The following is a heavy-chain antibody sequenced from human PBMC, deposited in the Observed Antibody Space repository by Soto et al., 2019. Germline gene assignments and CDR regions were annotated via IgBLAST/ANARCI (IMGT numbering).Heavy chain of an antibody. J-gene: IGHJ4*02. D-gene: IGHD3-22*01. V-gene: IGHV3-23*01. CDR3: AKDPSYHYDSSGYYVY. Sequence: EVQLLESGGGLVQPGGSLRLSCAASGFTFSSYAMSWVRQAPGQGLEWVSAIIGSVGSTYYADSVKGRFTISRDNSKNTGYLQMNSLRAEDTAVYYCAKDPSYHYDSSGYYVYWGQGTLVTVSS. CDR2: IIGSVGST. CDR1: GFTFSSYA.